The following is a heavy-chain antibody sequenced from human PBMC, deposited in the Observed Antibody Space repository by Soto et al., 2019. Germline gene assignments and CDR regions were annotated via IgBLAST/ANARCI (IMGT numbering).Heavy chain of an antibody. CDR3: ARDVSPGSSSLYLDAFDI. J-gene: IGHJ3*02. V-gene: IGHV3-7*04. CDR2: INRDGSKK. D-gene: IGHD6-13*01. CDR1: GFTLSAYW. Sequence: EVQLEESGGDLVQPGGSLRLSCAASGFTLSAYWMTWVRQAPGKVLEWVANINRDGSKKSYLDSVRSRFTISRDNVGNSLYLQMDSLRADDTALYYCARDVSPGSSSLYLDAFDIWGQGTMVTVSS.